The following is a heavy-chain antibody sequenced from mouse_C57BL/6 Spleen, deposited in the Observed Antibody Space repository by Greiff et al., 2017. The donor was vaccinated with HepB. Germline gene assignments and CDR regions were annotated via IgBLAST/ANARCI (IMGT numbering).Heavy chain of an antibody. Sequence: EVHLVESEGGLVQPGSSMKLSCTASGFTFSDYYMAWVRQVPEKGLEWVANINYDGSSTYYLDSLKSRFIISRDNAKNILYLQMSSLKSEDTATYYCARVPPYYSTLYFDYWGQGTTLTVSS. D-gene: IGHD2-5*01. CDR3: ARVPPYYSTLYFDY. CDR1: GFTFSDYY. V-gene: IGHV5-16*01. J-gene: IGHJ2*01. CDR2: INYDGSST.